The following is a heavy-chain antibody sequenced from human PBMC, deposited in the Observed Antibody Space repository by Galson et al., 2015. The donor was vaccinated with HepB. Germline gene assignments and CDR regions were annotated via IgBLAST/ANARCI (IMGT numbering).Heavy chain of an antibody. V-gene: IGHV3-30*18. CDR1: GIIFSKYA. J-gene: IGHJ4*02. CDR3: AKDGVGNWNRGYYLDY. CDR2: ISYDGSNK. Sequence: SLRLSCAASGIIFSKYAMHWVRQVPGKGLEWVAVISYDGSNKYYADSVKGRFTISRDDSKNTLYLQMSCLRPEDTAIYYCAKDGVGNWNRGYYLDYWGQGTLVTVSS. D-gene: IGHD1-1*01.